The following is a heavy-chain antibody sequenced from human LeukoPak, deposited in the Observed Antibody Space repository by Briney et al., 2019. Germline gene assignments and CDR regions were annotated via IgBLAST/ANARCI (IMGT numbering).Heavy chain of an antibody. Sequence: QPGGSLRLSCAASGFTFRNHGMHWVRQAPGKGLEWLAVIWYDGSEKYYADSVQGRFTVSRDNSENALYLQLNSLGAEDTAVYYCARDRNFPAYYFDFWGQGALVTVSS. D-gene: IGHD3-10*01. CDR1: GFTFRNHG. CDR3: ARDRNFPAYYFDF. V-gene: IGHV3-33*01. J-gene: IGHJ4*02. CDR2: IWYDGSEK.